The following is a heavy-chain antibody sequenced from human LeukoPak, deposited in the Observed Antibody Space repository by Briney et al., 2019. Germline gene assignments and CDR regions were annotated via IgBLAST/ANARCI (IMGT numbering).Heavy chain of an antibody. CDR3: ARRGPNWFDP. J-gene: IGHJ5*02. CDR2: IYYSGST. V-gene: IGHV4-59*08. D-gene: IGHD3-16*01. CDR1: GGSISSYY. Sequence: SETLSLTCTVSGGSISSYYWSWIRQPPGKGLEWIGYIYYSGSTNYNPSLKSRVPISVDTSKNQFSLKLSSVTAADTAVYYCARRGPNWFDPWGQGTLVTVSS.